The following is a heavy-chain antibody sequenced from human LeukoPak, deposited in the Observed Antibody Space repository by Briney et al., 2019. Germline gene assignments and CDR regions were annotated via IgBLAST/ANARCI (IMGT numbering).Heavy chain of an antibody. V-gene: IGHV3-23*01. D-gene: IGHD3-22*01. CDR1: GFTFSSYS. Sequence: GGSLRLSCAASGFTFSSYSMSWVRQAPGKGLEWVSAISGSGGSTYYADSVKGRFTISRDNSKNTLYLQMNSLRAEDTAVYYCANAKYYYDSSGYYALDYWGQGTLVTVSS. J-gene: IGHJ4*02. CDR3: ANAKYYYDSSGYYALDY. CDR2: ISGSGGST.